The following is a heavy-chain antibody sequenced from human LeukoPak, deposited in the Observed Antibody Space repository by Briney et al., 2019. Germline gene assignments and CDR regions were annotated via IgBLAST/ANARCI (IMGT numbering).Heavy chain of an antibody. J-gene: IGHJ4*02. CDR3: ARDSGRLRYFDWSPFDY. V-gene: IGHV3-74*01. D-gene: IGHD3-9*01. Sequence: TGGSLRLSCAASGFTFSSYWMSWVRQAPGKGLVWVSRINSDGSSTSYADSVKGRFTISRDNAKNTLYLQMNSLRAEDTAVYYCARDSGRLRYFDWSPFDYWGQGTLVTVSS. CDR2: INSDGSST. CDR1: GFTFSSYW.